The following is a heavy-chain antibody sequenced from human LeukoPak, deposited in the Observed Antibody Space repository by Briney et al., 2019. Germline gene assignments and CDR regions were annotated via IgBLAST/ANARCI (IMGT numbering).Heavy chain of an antibody. V-gene: IGHV1-69*05. CDR3: ARGYCSSTSCWWFDP. J-gene: IGHJ5*02. D-gene: IGHD2-2*01. Sequence: SVTVSRKASGGTFSSYAISWVRQAPGQGLEWMGGIIPIFGTANYAQKFQGRVTITTDESTSTAYMELSSLRSEDTAVYYCARGYCSSTSCWWFDPWGQGTLVTVSS. CDR2: IIPIFGTA. CDR1: GGTFSSYA.